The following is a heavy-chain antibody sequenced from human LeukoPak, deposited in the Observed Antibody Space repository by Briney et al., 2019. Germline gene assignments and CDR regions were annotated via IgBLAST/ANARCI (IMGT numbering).Heavy chain of an antibody. V-gene: IGHV4-34*01. CDR2: INHSGST. CDR3: AKYCSSTSCYPPGSFDY. D-gene: IGHD2-2*01. CDR1: GGSFSGYY. Sequence: PSETLSLTCAVYGGSFSGYYWSWIRQPPGKRLEWIGEINHSGSTNYNPSLKSRVTISVDTSKNQFSLKLSSVTAADTAVYYCAKYCSSTSCYPPGSFDYWGQGTLVTVSS. J-gene: IGHJ4*02.